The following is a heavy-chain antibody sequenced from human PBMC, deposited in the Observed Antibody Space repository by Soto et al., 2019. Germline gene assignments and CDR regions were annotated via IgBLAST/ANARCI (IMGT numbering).Heavy chain of an antibody. CDR2: IEGDGSST. CDR3: EREGLDTAGFFDV. J-gene: IGHJ3*01. D-gene: IGHD6-13*01. CDR1: GFTFSSYW. Sequence: PGGSLRLSCAASGFTFSSYWMHWVRQAPGKGLEWVSRIEGDGSSTTSADSVKGRFTVSRDDARNTLYLQMSSLRADDTAIYYCEREGLDTAGFFDVWGQGTMVTVS. V-gene: IGHV3-74*01.